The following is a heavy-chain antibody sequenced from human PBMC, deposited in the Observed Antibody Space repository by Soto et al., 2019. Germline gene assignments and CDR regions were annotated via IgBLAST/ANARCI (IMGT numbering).Heavy chain of an antibody. CDR1: GYSFTSYW. J-gene: IGHJ6*02. CDR2: IYPGDSDT. V-gene: IGHV5-51*01. D-gene: IGHD3-9*01. CDR3: ARLAPPYYDILTGYSHYYYYGMDV. Sequence: GEYLKISCKGSGYSFTSYWIGWVRQMPGKGLEWMGIIYPGDSDTRYSPSFQGQVTISADKSLSTAYLQWSSLKASDTAMYYCARLAPPYYDILTGYSHYYYYGMDVWGQGTTVTVSS.